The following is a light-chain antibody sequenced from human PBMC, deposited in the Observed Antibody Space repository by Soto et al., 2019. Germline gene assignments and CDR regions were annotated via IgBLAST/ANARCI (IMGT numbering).Light chain of an antibody. J-gene: IGKJ1*01. Sequence: EIVMTQSPATRSVSPGERATLSCRASQTVSSNLAWYQQKPGQAPRLLIYGASTRATGIPARFSGSGSGTDFTLTISSLQSEDFAVYYCQQYSNWPRTFGQGTKVEIK. V-gene: IGKV3-15*01. CDR2: GAS. CDR3: QQYSNWPRT. CDR1: QTVSSN.